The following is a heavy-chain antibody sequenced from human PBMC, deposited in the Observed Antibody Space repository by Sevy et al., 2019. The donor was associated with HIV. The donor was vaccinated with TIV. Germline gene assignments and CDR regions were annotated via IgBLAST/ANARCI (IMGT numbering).Heavy chain of an antibody. CDR2: IKQDESEK. D-gene: IGHD4-17*01. CDR1: GFPFSNYW. Sequence: QQLGVLRLSCAVSGFPFSNYWMSWVRQAPGKGLEWVANIKQDESEKYNVDSVKGRFTISRENAKNSVFLQMNVLGAEDTAVYYCARGPNYGDRTDYFEYWGQGILVTVSS. V-gene: IGHV3-7*01. J-gene: IGHJ4*02. CDR3: ARGPNYGDRTDYFEY.